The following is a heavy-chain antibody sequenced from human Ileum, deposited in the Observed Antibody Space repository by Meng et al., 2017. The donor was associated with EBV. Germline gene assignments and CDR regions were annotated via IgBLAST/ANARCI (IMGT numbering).Heavy chain of an antibody. J-gene: IGHJ4*01. CDR2: INADNGNT. D-gene: IGHD2-21*01. CDR1: GYTFSNYA. V-gene: IGHV1-3*01. Sequence: VQLLQPGAEVKKPGASVKLSCKASGYTFSNYAIHWVRQAPGQRPEWMGWINADNGNTKYSQKFQGRVTITRNTPASTVYMDVRSLRSEDTAVYFCARVERGVKFDKWGQGTLVTVSS. CDR3: ARVERGVKFDK.